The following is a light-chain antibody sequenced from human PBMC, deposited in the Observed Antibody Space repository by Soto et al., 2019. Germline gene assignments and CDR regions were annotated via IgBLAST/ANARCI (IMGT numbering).Light chain of an antibody. J-gene: IGLJ1*01. CDR2: EVS. CDR3: SSYAGSNNFV. V-gene: IGLV2-8*01. Sequence: SALTHPPSASGSPGQSVTISCTGTSSDVGGYNYVSWYQQHPGKAPKLMIYEVSKRPSGVPDRFSGSKSGNTASLTVSGLQAEDEADYYSSSYAGSNNFVFGTGTKLTVL. CDR1: SSDVGGYNY.